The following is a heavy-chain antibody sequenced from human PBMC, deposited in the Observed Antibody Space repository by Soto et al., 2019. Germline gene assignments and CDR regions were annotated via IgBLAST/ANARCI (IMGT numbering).Heavy chain of an antibody. V-gene: IGHV2-5*02. D-gene: IGHD3-16*01. Sequence: SGPTLVKPTQTLTLTCTFSGFSLSTSGVGVGWIRQPPGKALEWLALIYWDDDKRYSPSLKSRLTITKDTSKNQVVLTMTNMDPVDTATYYCAHSVNDYIWGSYRIFDYWGQGTLVTVSS. CDR1: GFSLSTSGVG. CDR2: IYWDDDK. J-gene: IGHJ4*02. CDR3: AHSVNDYIWGSYRIFDY.